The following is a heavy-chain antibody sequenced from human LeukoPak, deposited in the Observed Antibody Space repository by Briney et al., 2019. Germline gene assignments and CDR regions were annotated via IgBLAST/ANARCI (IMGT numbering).Heavy chain of an antibody. CDR2: FYHSGST. D-gene: IGHD2-2*01. V-gene: IGHV4-39*07. CDR3: ARDVVAARGSFDY. CDR1: GGSISGSDYY. J-gene: IGHJ4*02. Sequence: SETLSLTCTVSGGSISGSDYYWGWVRQPPGKGLEWIGSFYHSGSTYYNSSLKSRVTMSVDMSKNQFSLKLRSVTAADTAVYYCARDVVAARGSFDYWGQGTLVTVSS.